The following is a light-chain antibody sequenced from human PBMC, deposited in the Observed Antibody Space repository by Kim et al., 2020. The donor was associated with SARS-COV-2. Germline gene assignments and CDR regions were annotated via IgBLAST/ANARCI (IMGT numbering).Light chain of an antibody. Sequence: GDRVTISCRASQNIHIWLAWFQQKPGKAPRVLMYTASTLESGVPSRFSGSGSGTEFTLTINSLQPDDSATYYCQQYDVHPETFGQGTKL. CDR3: QQYDVHPET. CDR1: QNIHIW. CDR2: TAS. J-gene: IGKJ1*01. V-gene: IGKV1-5*03.